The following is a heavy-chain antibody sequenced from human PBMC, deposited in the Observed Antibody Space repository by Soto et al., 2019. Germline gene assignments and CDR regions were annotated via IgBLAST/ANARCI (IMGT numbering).Heavy chain of an antibody. D-gene: IGHD2-15*01. J-gene: IGHJ3*01. CDR3: SRGESCCGACHLAHSDSVDV. V-gene: IGHV1-46*01. Sequence: QVQLVQSGTEVKKPGASVRISCKSSGYRFTTYYVHWVRQAPGQGLEWLGMINLSGGRIKYTQKFQDRLNKSADTSTTAAFMKLRDLTPDDAAIYFCSRGESCCGACHLAHSDSVDVWGQGTVVTASS. CDR1: GYRFTTYY. CDR2: INLSGGRI.